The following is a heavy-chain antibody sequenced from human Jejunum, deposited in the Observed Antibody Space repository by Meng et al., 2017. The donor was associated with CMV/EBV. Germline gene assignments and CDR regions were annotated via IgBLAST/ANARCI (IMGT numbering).Heavy chain of an antibody. D-gene: IGHD6-19*01. V-gene: IGHV3-23*01. Sequence: EVQLWESGGGLVQPGGSLRLACAASGFIFSNYVMSWVRQAPGKGLEWVSSISGSGGSTYYADSVKGRFTISRDNSKKTLYLQMNSLRAEDTAVYYCAKPRGAGSWGRGTLVTVSS. J-gene: IGHJ5*02. CDR2: ISGSGGST. CDR1: GFIFSNYV. CDR3: AKPRGAGS.